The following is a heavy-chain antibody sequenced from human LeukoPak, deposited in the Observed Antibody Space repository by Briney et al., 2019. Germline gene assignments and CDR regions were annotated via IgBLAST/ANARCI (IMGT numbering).Heavy chain of an antibody. D-gene: IGHD1-26*01. CDR1: GFTVSSYG. CDR2: ISYDGSNK. Sequence: GRSLRLSCAASGFTVSSYGVHWVRQPPGKGLEGVAVISYDGSNKYYADSVQGPFTISRNNSKNTLYLQMNSLRAEDTAVYYCARNGIGAPTPNFDYWGQGSLVTVSS. V-gene: IGHV3-30*03. J-gene: IGHJ4*02. CDR3: ARNGIGAPTPNFDY.